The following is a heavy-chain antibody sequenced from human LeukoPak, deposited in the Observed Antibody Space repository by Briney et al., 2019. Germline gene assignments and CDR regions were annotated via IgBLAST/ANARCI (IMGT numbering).Heavy chain of an antibody. D-gene: IGHD1-26*01. CDR1: GFTFSNYY. CDR3: ASHSGSYYGAFDI. Sequence: GGSLRLSCAASGFTFSNYYMHWVRQAPGKGLVWVSRIKNDETNTDYADSVKGRFTISRDNAKNTLYLQMNSLRAEDTAVYYCASHSGSYYGAFDIWGQGTMVTVSS. J-gene: IGHJ3*02. V-gene: IGHV3-74*01. CDR2: IKNDETNT.